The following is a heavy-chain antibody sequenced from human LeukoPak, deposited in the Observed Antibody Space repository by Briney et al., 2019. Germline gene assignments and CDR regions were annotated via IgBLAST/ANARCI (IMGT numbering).Heavy chain of an antibody. CDR2: IYYSGST. D-gene: IGHD6-13*01. CDR3: ARASSSGNRFAVRQLVET. V-gene: IGHV4-39*07. J-gene: IGHJ5*02. CDR1: GGSISSSSYY. Sequence: SETLSLTCTVSGGSISSSSYYWGWIRQPPGKGLEWIGSIYYSGSTYYNPSLKSRVTISVDTSKNQFSLKLSSVTAADTAVYYCARASSSGNRFAVRQLVETWGQGTLVTVSP.